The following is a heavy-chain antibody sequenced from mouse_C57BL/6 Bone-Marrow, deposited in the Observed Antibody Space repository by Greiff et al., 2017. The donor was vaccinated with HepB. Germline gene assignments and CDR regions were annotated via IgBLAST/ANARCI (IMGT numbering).Heavy chain of an antibody. D-gene: IGHD1-1*01. Sequence: VQLQQPGAELVMPGASVKLSCKASVYTFTSYWMHWEKQRPGQGLEWIGEIDPSDSYTNYNQKFKGKSTLTVDKSSSTAYMQLSSLTSEDSAVYYCAREFPYYYGSSYDYDMDYWGQGTSVTVSS. CDR2: IDPSDSYT. CDR3: AREFPYYYGSSYDYDMDY. J-gene: IGHJ4*01. CDR1: VYTFTSYW. V-gene: IGHV1-69*01.